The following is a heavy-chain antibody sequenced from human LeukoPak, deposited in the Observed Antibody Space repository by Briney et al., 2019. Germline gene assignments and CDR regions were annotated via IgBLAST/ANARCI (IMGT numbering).Heavy chain of an antibody. CDR1: GFTFTNAW. CDR3: TTDLGLTMIRGVIVY. J-gene: IGHJ4*02. Sequence: GGSLRLSCAASGFTFTNAWMTWVRQAPGKGREWGGRIKSKGDGETTDYAARVKGRFSMSRDDSKATMYLQMYSLEAEDTAVYYCTTDLGLTMIRGVIVYWGQGALVTVSS. V-gene: IGHV3-15*01. D-gene: IGHD3-10*01. CDR2: IKSKGDGETT.